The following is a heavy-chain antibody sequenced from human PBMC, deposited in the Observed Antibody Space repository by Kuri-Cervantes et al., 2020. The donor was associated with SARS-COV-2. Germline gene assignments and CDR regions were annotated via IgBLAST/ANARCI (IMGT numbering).Heavy chain of an antibody. CDR3: AKDLIVGATTSFDY. CDR1: GFTFSSYA. V-gene: IGHV3-23*01. J-gene: IGHJ4*02. D-gene: IGHD1-26*01. Sequence: GESLKISCAASGFTFSSYAMSWVRQAPGKGLEWVSAISGSGGSTYYADSVKGRFTISRDNSKNTLYLQMNSLRAEDTAVYYCAKDLIVGATTSFDYWGQGTLVTVSS. CDR2: ISGSGGST.